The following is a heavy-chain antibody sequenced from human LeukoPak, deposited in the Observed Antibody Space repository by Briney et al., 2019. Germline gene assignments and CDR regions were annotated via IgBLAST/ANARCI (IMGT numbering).Heavy chain of an antibody. D-gene: IGHD4-17*01. CDR3: ARDVWDYGDYGYFQH. CDR2: ISAYNGNT. J-gene: IGHJ1*01. Sequence: ASVKVSCKASGYIFTSYGTIWVRQAPGHGLGWWGWISAYNGNTNYEHKLQRRGTMNTDTSTSTAYMELRSVRSDDTAVYYCARDVWDYGDYGYFQHWGQGSLVTVSS. V-gene: IGHV1-18*01. CDR1: GYIFTSYG.